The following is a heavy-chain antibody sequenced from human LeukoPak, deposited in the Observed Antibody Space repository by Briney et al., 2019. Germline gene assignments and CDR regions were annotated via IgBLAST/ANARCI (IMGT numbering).Heavy chain of an antibody. CDR2: IIPIFGTA. CDR1: GGTFSSYA. Sequence: SVKVSFKASGGTFSSYAISWVRQAPGQGLEWMGGIIPIFGTANYAQKFQGRVTITADESTSTAYMELSSLRSEDTAVYYCARYYYDSSGYYSFDYWGQGTLVTVSS. J-gene: IGHJ4*02. CDR3: ARYYYDSSGYYSFDY. D-gene: IGHD3-22*01. V-gene: IGHV1-69*13.